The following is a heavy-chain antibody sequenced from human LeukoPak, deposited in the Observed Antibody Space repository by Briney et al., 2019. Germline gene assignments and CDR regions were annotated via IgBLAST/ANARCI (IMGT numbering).Heavy chain of an antibody. CDR3: AKVGLDCSSTSCYTNYYYYMDV. CDR1: GFTFSNAW. J-gene: IGHJ6*03. CDR2: ISGSGGST. D-gene: IGHD2-2*02. Sequence: GGSLRLSCAASGFTFSNAWMSWVRQAPGKGLEWVSGISGSGGSTYYADSVKGRFTISRENSKNTLYLQMNSLRAEDTAVYYCAKVGLDCSSTSCYTNYYYYMDVWGKGTTVTVSS. V-gene: IGHV3-23*01.